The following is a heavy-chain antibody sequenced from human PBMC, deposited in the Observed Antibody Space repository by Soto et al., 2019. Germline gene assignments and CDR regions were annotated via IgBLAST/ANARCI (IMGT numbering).Heavy chain of an antibody. CDR1: GGSISSYY. V-gene: IGHV4-59*01. D-gene: IGHD1-7*01. CDR3: ARKLSMGLDP. Sequence: PSETLSLTCTVSGGSISSYYWSWIRQPPGKGLEWIGYIYYSGSTNYNPSLKSRVTISVDTSKNQFSLKLSSVTAADTAVYYCARKLSMGLDPWGQGAMVTVYS. J-gene: IGHJ5*02. CDR2: IYYSGST.